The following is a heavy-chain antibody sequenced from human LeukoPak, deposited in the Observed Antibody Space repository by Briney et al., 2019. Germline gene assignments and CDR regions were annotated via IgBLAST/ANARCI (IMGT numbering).Heavy chain of an antibody. CDR1: GYTFTSYG. CDR3: ARVGVGIQLWLRGGFDY. Sequence: ASVKVSCKASGYTFTSYGISWVRQAPGQGLEWMGCISAYNGNTNYAQKLQGRVTMTTDTSTSTAYMELRSLRSDDTAVYYCARVGVGIQLWLRGGFDYWGQGTLVTVSS. CDR2: ISAYNGNT. D-gene: IGHD5-18*01. V-gene: IGHV1-18*01. J-gene: IGHJ4*02.